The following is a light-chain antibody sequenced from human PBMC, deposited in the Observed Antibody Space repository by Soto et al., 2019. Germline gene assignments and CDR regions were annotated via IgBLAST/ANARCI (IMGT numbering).Light chain of an antibody. Sequence: DIQMTQSPSSVSASVGETVTITCRASQDISSWVAWYQQKPGKAPKLLISAASSLQSGAPKRFSGSGSGTDFTLIISGLQHEDCPTYFCQQGDSFTFTFGGRTKVEIK. V-gene: IGKV1-12*01. J-gene: IGKJ4*01. CDR1: QDISSW. CDR3: QQGDSFTFT. CDR2: AAS.